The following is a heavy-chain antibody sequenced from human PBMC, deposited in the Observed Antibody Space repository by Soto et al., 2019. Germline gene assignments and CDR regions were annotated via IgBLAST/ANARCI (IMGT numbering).Heavy chain of an antibody. V-gene: IGHV1-3*01. Sequence: VSVKVSFKASGYTFTTFAMHWVRQSPGQSPDWWGCINAGSGYTKYSQNFHDRVTISSDTSASTSYMELSRLRSGDTAIYYCARDRVSLAMFGVPVGVFKHCGQGTLVTVSS. CDR1: GYTFTTFA. D-gene: IGHD3-3*01. CDR3: ARDRVSLAMFGVPVGVFKH. CDR2: INAGSGYT. J-gene: IGHJ1*01.